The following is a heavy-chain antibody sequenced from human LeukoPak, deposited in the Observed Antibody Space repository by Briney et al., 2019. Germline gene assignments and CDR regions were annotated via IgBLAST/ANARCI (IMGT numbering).Heavy chain of an antibody. Sequence: GGSLRLSCAASGFTFSTYAMAWVRQAPGKGLEWVSAIGGGADYTFYADSVTGRFTISRDNSKNTLYLQMNSLRAEDTAVYYCAKELVSRSSLSFDYWGQGTLVTVSS. J-gene: IGHJ4*02. V-gene: IGHV3-23*01. CDR3: AKELVSRSSLSFDY. D-gene: IGHD2-2*01. CDR1: GFTFSTYA. CDR2: IGGGADYT.